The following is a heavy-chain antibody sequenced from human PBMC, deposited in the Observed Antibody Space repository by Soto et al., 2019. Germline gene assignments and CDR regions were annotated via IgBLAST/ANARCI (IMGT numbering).Heavy chain of an antibody. D-gene: IGHD3-22*01. CDR2: IYYSGST. V-gene: IGHV4-31*03. Sequence: SETLSLTCTVSGGSISSGGYYWSWIRQHPGKGLEWIGYIYYSGSTYYNPSLKSRVTISVDTSKNQFSLKLSSVTAADTAVYYRARDWISYDSSGYYFDYWGQGTLVTVSS. CDR3: ARDWISYDSSGYYFDY. J-gene: IGHJ4*02. CDR1: GGSISSGGYY.